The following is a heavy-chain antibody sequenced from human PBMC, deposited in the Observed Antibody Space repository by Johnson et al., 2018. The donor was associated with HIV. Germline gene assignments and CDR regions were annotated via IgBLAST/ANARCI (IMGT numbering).Heavy chain of an antibody. Sequence: QVQLVESGGGVVQPGRSLRLSCAASGFTFSSYGMHWVRQAPGKGLEWVSVIYSGGNTYYADSVKGRFTISRDNSKNTLYLQMNSLRAEDTAVYYCTTEAGIHLWLIDAFDIGGQGTMVTVSS. CDR1: GFTFSSYG. CDR2: IYSGGNT. J-gene: IGHJ3*02. V-gene: IGHV3-NL1*01. D-gene: IGHD5-18*01. CDR3: TTEAGIHLWLIDAFDI.